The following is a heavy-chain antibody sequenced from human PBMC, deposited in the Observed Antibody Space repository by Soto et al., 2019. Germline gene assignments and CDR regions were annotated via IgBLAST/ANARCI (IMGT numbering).Heavy chain of an antibody. V-gene: IGHV3-53*01. J-gene: IGHJ3*02. CDR2: IYLGGYT. Sequence: PGGSLRLSRSASRVSVSAQYLIWVRQAPGKGLEWVSVIYLGGYTNHADPVKGRLTISRDNVKNTVSLQMSSLRAEDTAVYYCARPGVYAFYSWGQGTTVTVSS. CDR1: RVSVSAQY. CDR3: ARPGVYAFYS.